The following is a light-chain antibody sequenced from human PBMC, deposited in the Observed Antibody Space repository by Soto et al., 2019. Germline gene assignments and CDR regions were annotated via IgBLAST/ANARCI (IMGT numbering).Light chain of an antibody. J-gene: IGKJ5*01. CDR1: QSVSSNY. CDR3: QQRTNRPPIT. CDR2: GAS. V-gene: IGKV3D-20*02. Sequence: EIVLTQSPGTLSLSPGERATLSCRASQSVSSNYLAWYQQKPGQAPRLLIYGASSRATGIPDRFSGSGSGTDFTLTISGLEPEDFAVYYCQQRTNRPPITFGQGTRLEIK.